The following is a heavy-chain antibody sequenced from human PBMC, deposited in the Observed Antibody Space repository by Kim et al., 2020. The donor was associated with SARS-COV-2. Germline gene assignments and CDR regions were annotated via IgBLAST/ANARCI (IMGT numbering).Heavy chain of an antibody. Sequence: GGSLRLSCAASGFTFSSYGMHWVRQAPGKGLEWVAVIWYDGSNKYYADSVKGRFTISRDNSKNTLYLQMNSLRAEDTAVYYCARLGERWSLDYWGQGTLVTVSS. CDR1: GFTFSSYG. J-gene: IGHJ4*02. V-gene: IGHV3-33*01. CDR3: ARLGERWSLDY. D-gene: IGHD2-15*01. CDR2: IWYDGSNK.